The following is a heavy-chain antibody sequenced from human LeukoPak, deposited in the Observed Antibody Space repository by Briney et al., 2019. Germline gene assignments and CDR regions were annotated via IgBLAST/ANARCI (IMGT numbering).Heavy chain of an antibody. V-gene: IGHV3-66*01. J-gene: IGHJ4*02. D-gene: IGHD2/OR15-2a*01. CDR2: IYNGGTT. CDR3: ARDHSNRRVISPH. Sequence: GGSLRLSCVVSGFTVTSNYMSWVRQAPGKGLECVAVIYNGGTTYYADSVKSGFTISTDKSKNTRYLEMNSLRADDTAVYFCARDHSNRRVISPHWGQGTQVTVSS. CDR1: GFTVTSNY.